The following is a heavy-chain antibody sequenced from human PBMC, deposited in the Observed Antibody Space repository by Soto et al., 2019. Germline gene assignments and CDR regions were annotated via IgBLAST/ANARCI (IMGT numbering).Heavy chain of an antibody. CDR1: GYTFTSYG. J-gene: IGHJ1*01. CDR2: ISPLKGRT. CDR3: AMDYGDRPEYFKH. V-gene: IGHV1-18*04. D-gene: IGHD4-17*01. Sequence: QVQLVQSGPDLKRPGASMKVSCKASGYTFTSYGISWMRQAPGQGLEWMAWISPLKGRTQYSQKAQVRVTLSTDTSSNTAYMEMTTLRVDDTAVHYCAMDYGDRPEYFKHWGQGTLVTVS.